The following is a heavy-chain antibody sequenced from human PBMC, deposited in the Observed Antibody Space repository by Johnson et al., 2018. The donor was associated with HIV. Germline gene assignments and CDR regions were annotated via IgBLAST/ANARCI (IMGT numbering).Heavy chain of an antibody. V-gene: IGHV3-30*14. CDR1: GFTFSYYA. Sequence: QVQLVESGGGVVQPGRSLRLSCAASGFTFSYYAMHWVRQVPGKGLEWVAVISYDGTNKYYANSVKGRFTISRDNSKNTLYLQMGSLRAEDMAVYYCARRDNDAFDIWGQGTMVTVSS. CDR2: ISYDGTNK. J-gene: IGHJ3*02. CDR3: ARRDNDAFDI.